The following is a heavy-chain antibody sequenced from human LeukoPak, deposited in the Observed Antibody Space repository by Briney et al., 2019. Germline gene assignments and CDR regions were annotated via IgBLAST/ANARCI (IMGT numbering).Heavy chain of an antibody. CDR2: ITSTSSYI. Sequence: GGSLRLSCAASGFTFSSYSMNWVRQAPGKGLEWVSSITSTSSYIYYADSLKGRFTIFRDNAKNSLYLQMNSLRAEDTAVYYCARDGDGDWENDYYYYMDVWGKGTTVTVSS. D-gene: IGHD2-21*01. J-gene: IGHJ6*03. CDR3: ARDGDGDWENDYYYYMDV. CDR1: GFTFSSYS. V-gene: IGHV3-21*01.